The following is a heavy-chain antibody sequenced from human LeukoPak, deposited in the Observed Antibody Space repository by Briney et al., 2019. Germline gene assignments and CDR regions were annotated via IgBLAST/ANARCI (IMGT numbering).Heavy chain of an antibody. CDR2: ISSSSSYI. J-gene: IGHJ4*02. CDR1: GFTFSSYS. D-gene: IGHD3-9*01. V-gene: IGHV3-21*01. Sequence: PGGSLRLSCAASGFTFSSYSMNWVRQAPGKGLEWVSSISSSSSYIYYADSVKGRFTISRDNAKNSLYLQMTSLRAEDTAVYYCARGFGYYDILTGYFDYWGQGTLVTVSS. CDR3: ARGFGYYDILTGYFDY.